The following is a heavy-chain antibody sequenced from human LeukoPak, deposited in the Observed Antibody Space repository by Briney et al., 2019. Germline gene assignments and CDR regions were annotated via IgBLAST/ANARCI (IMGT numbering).Heavy chain of an antibody. J-gene: IGHJ6*02. Sequence: KASETLSLTCAVYGGSFSGYYWSWIRQPPGKGLEWIGEINHSGSTNYNPSLKSRVIISVDTSKNQFSLKLSSVTAADTAVYYCARSVGIYYDSSGYRYYYYYYGMDVWGQGTTVTVSS. V-gene: IGHV4-34*01. CDR3: ARSVGIYYDSSGYRYYYYYYGMDV. CDR1: GGSFSGYY. D-gene: IGHD3-22*01. CDR2: INHSGST.